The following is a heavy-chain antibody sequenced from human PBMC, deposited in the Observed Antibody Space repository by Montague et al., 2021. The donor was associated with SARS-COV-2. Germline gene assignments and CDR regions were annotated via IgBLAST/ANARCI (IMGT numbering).Heavy chain of an antibody. CDR2: IYFIWST. CDR3: ARHGRVSVMVNSPRGAFDX. J-gene: IGHJ3*02. D-gene: IGHD2-21*01. Sequence: SETLSLTCTVSGVPISSYYWSWIRQPPGKGLEWIGCIYFIWSTNYNPSLKSRVTISVDTSKNQFSLKLSSVTAADTAVYYCARHGRVSVMVNSPRGAFDXWGQGTMVTVSS. V-gene: IGHV4-59*08. CDR1: GVPISSYY.